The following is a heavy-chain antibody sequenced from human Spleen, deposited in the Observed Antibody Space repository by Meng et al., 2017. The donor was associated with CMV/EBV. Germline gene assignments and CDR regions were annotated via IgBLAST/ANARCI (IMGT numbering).Heavy chain of an antibody. CDR1: GYTFTSYG. V-gene: IGHV1-18*01. J-gene: IGHJ6*02. CDR2: ISAYNGNT. Sequence: ASVKVSCKASGYTFTSYGISWVRQAPGQGLEWMGWISAYNGNTNYAQKLQGRVTMTTDTSTSTAYMELRSLRSDDTAVYYSARVYCSSTSCYNWDRDYYYYGMDVWGQGTTVTVSS. CDR3: ARVYCSSTSCYNWDRDYYYYGMDV. D-gene: IGHD2-2*02.